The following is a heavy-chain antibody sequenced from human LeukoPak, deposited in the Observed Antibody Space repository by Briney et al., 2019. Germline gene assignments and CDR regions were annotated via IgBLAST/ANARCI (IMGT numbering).Heavy chain of an antibody. CDR3: AREIYAHYGDYLGGPFDY. CDR1: GGSVSRGSHY. D-gene: IGHD4-17*01. J-gene: IGHJ4*02. Sequence: SETLSLTCTVSGGSVSRGSHYWGWIRQRPGLGLEWIGYINYSGGTHYNPSLEGRASISVDTSTNQFSLRLNSVTAADTAVYYCAREIYAHYGDYLGGPFDYWGQGTLVTVSS. CDR2: INYSGGT. V-gene: IGHV4-31*03.